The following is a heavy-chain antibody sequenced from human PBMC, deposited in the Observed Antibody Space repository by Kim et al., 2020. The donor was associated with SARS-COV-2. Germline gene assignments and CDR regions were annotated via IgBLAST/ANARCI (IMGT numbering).Heavy chain of an antibody. CDR1: GFTFSSYA. D-gene: IGHD3-22*01. CDR2: MSYDGSNK. CDR3: ARDRNYYDSSGYYYPRYYYYYGMDV. V-gene: IGHV3-30-3*01. J-gene: IGHJ6*02. Sequence: GGSLRLSCAASGFTFSSYAMHWVRQAPGKGLEWVAVMSYDGSNKYYADSVKGRFTISRDNSKNTLYLQMNSLRAEDTAVYYCARDRNYYDSSGYYYPRYYYYYGMDVWGQGTTVTVSS.